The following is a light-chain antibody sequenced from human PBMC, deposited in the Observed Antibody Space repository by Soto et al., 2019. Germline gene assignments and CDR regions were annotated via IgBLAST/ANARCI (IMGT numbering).Light chain of an antibody. CDR2: LGT. CDR1: QSLLYRNGNTH. J-gene: IGKJ2*01. CDR3: MQTLQIPHT. V-gene: IGKV2-28*01. Sequence: EIEMTQSPLSLPVTPGEPASISCRSSQSLLYRNGNTHLDWYLQKPGNSPQLLMYLGTHRASGVPDRFSGSGTGTDFTLKISRVEAEDVGIYYCMQTLQIPHTFGQGTKLEI.